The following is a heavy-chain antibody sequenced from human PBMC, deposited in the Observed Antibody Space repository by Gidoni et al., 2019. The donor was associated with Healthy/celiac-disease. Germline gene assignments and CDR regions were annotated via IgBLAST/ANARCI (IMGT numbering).Heavy chain of an antibody. CDR1: GYSFTSYW. CDR2: IDPGDSGT. CDR3: ARSSLHSSSSFWFDP. Sequence: EVQLLQSGAEVKTPAESLQISFKGSGYSFTSYWIGWVPQMPGKGLEWMGIIDPGDSGTRYSPSFQGQVTISADKSISTAYLQWSSLKASDTAMYYCARSSLHSSSSFWFDPWGQGTLVTVSS. V-gene: IGHV5-51*03. J-gene: IGHJ5*02. D-gene: IGHD6-6*01.